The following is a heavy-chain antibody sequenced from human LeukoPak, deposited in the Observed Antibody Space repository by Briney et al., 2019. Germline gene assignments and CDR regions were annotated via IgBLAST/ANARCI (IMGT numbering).Heavy chain of an antibody. CDR1: GYTFTAYY. CDR3: ARDRAYSGKYHDAFDI. V-gene: IGHV1-2*02. J-gene: IGHJ3*02. D-gene: IGHD1-26*01. CDR2: INPNSGGT. Sequence: ASVKVSCKASGYTFTAYYMHWVRQAPGQGLEWMGWINPNSGGTNFAQKFQGRVTMTRDTSISTAYMELSRLRSDDTAVYYCARDRAYSGKYHDAFDIWGQGTMVTVSS.